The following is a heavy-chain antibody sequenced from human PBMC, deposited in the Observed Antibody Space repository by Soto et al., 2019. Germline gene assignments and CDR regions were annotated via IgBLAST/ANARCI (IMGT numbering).Heavy chain of an antibody. CDR1: GGSFSCYY. Sequence: SETLSLTCAVYGGSFSCYYWSWIRQPPGKGLEWIGEINHSGSTNYNPSLKSRVTISVDTSKNQFSLKLSSVTAADTAVYYCARGLGVTMVRGVYFDYWGQGTLVTV. J-gene: IGHJ4*02. CDR3: ARGLGVTMVRGVYFDY. CDR2: INHSGST. D-gene: IGHD3-10*01. V-gene: IGHV4-34*01.